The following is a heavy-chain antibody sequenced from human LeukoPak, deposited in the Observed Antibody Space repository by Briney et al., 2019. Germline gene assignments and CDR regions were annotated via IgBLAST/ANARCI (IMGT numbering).Heavy chain of an antibody. CDR3: AKDRGSSSWYFDY. CDR1: GFTFDDYA. CDR2: ISWNSGSI. J-gene: IGHJ4*02. D-gene: IGHD6-13*01. Sequence: PGGSLRLSCAASGFTFDDYAMHWVRQAPGKGLEWVSGISWNSGSIGYADSVKGRFTISRDNAKNSLYLQMNSLRAEDTALYYCAKDRGSSSWYFDYWGQGTLVTVSS. V-gene: IGHV3-9*01.